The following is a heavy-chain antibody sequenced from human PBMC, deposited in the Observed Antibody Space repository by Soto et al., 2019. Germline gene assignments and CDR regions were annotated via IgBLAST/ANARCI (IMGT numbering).Heavy chain of an antibody. CDR2: NSAYNGNT. J-gene: IGHJ6*02. D-gene: IGHD6-19*01. CDR1: GYTFTNYG. Sequence: QVQLVQSGAEVKKPGASVKVSCKACGYTFTNYGISWVRQAPGQGLEWMGWNSAYNGNTNYAQKLQGRVTMTTDTSTSTAYMELRSLRSDDTAVYYCARRQWLVGGYYYGMDVWGQGTTVTVSS. V-gene: IGHV1-18*01. CDR3: ARRQWLVGGYYYGMDV.